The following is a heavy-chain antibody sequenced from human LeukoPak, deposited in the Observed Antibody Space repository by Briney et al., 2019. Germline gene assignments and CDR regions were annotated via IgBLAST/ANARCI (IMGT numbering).Heavy chain of an antibody. D-gene: IGHD6-19*01. V-gene: IGHV3-53*01. CDR2: IYSGGST. J-gene: IGHJ4*02. Sequence: GGSLRLSCAASGFTVSSNYMSWVRQAPGKGLEWVSGIYSGGSTYYADSVKGRFTISRDNSKNTLYLQMNSLRAEDTAVYYCARDLVGSGLFDYWGQGTLVTVSS. CDR1: GFTVSSNY. CDR3: ARDLVGSGLFDY.